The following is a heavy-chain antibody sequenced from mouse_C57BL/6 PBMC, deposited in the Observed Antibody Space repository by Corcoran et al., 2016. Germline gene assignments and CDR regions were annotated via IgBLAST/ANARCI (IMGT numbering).Heavy chain of an antibody. Sequence: QVQLKQSGAELVRPGASVKLSCKASGYTFTDYYINWVKQRPGQGLEWIARIYPGSGNTYYNEKFKGKATLTAEKSSSTAYMKLSSLTSEDSAVYFCARSGVLLRSRFDYWGQGTTLTVSS. V-gene: IGHV1-76*01. D-gene: IGHD1-1*01. CDR2: IYPGSGNT. CDR1: GYTFTDYY. J-gene: IGHJ2*01. CDR3: ARSGVLLRSRFDY.